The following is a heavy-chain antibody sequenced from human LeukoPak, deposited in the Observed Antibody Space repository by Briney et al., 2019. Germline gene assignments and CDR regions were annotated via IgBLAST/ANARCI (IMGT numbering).Heavy chain of an antibody. Sequence: SETLSHTCALFHGSISNRNWWTWVRQSPGKGLEWIGEIYQSGRTNYNPSLNSRVIISVDMSNNQFSLRLDSMTAADTAVYFCAAHRGHTYGPLDYWGQGILVTVSS. J-gene: IGHJ4*02. D-gene: IGHD5-18*01. V-gene: IGHV4-4*02. CDR3: AAHRGHTYGPLDY. CDR2: IYQSGRT. CDR1: HGSISNRNW.